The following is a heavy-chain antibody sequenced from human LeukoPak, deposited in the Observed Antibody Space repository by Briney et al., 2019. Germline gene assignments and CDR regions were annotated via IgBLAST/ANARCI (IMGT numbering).Heavy chain of an antibody. V-gene: IGHV4-34*01. Sequence: PSETLSLTCAVYGGSFSGYYWSWIRQPPGKGLEWIGEINHSGSTNYNPSLKSRVTISVDTSKNQFSLKLSSVTAADTAVYYCVRSMVRGATFDYWGQGTLVTVSS. J-gene: IGHJ4*02. CDR1: GGSFSGYY. D-gene: IGHD3-10*01. CDR3: VRSMVRGATFDY. CDR2: INHSGST.